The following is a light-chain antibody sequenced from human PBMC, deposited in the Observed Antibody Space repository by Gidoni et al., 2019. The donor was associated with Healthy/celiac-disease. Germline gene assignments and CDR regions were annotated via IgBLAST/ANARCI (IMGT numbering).Light chain of an antibody. J-gene: IGKJ5*01. V-gene: IGKV2-28*01. CDR1: QSLLHTNGYNY. CDR3: MQALQTSIT. CDR2: LGS. Sequence: DIVLTQSPLSLPVTPGEPASISCRSSQSLLHTNGYNYLDWYLQKPGQSPQLLISLGSNRASGVPDRFSGSASGTDFTLKISRVEAEDVGVYYCMQALQTSITFGQXTRLEIK.